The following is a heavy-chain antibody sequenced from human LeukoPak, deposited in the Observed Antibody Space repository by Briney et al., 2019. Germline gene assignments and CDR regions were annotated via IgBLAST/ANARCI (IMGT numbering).Heavy chain of an antibody. CDR2: IYSCDSYT. CDR1: GYSFTSYC. Sequence: GEALKISWKGSGYSFTSYCIDWVRQMPRKGLEWIGIIYSCDSYTRYSPSFQGQVTILADKFISTAYLQWRSLKASDTAMYYCARREWLLGTGVEYWGQGTLVTVSS. V-gene: IGHV5-51*01. D-gene: IGHD5-12*01. CDR3: ARREWLLGTGVEY. J-gene: IGHJ4*02.